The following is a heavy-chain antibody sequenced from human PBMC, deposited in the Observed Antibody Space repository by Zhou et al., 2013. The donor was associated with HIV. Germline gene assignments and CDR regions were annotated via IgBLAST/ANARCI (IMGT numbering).Heavy chain of an antibody. CDR1: GGSISSGGYS. V-gene: IGHV4-30-2*01. CDR3: ARGRYGYNLYEFDY. D-gene: IGHD5-12*01. CDR2: IYHSGST. J-gene: IGHJ4*02. Sequence: QVQLQESGSGLVKPSQTLSLTCAVSGGSISSGGYSWSWIRQPPGKGLEWIGYIYHSGSTYYNPSLKSRVTISVDRSKNQFSLKLSSVTAADTAVYYCARGRYGYNLYEFDYWGQGTLVTVSS.